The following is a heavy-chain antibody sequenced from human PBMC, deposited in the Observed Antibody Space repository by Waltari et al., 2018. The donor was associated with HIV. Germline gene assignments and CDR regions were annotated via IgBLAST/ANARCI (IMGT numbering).Heavy chain of an antibody. D-gene: IGHD2-2*01. CDR2: IYPGDSDT. J-gene: IGHJ3*02. CDR3: ARRRPYCSSTSCSQADAFDI. Sequence: EVQLVQSGAEVKKPGESLKISCKGSGYSFTSYWHGWVRQMPGTGLEWMGIIYPGDSDTRYSPSFQGQVTISADKSISTAYLQWSSLKASDTAMYYCARRRPYCSSTSCSQADAFDIWGQGTMFTVSS. CDR1: GYSFTSYW. V-gene: IGHV5-51*01.